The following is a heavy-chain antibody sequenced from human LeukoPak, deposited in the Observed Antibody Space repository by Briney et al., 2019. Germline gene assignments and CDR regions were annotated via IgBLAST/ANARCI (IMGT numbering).Heavy chain of an antibody. Sequence: RGSLRLSCAASGFTFTTYAMSWVRQSPGKGLEWVSAVSGGGGTAYYADSAKGRFTISKDNSKSTLSLQMDSLRAEDTAIYYWAKCNGGDCYKDVFDIWGQGTMVTVSS. V-gene: IGHV3-23*01. CDR2: VSGGGGTA. CDR1: GFTFTTYA. D-gene: IGHD2-21*02. J-gene: IGHJ3*02. CDR3: AKCNGGDCYKDVFDI.